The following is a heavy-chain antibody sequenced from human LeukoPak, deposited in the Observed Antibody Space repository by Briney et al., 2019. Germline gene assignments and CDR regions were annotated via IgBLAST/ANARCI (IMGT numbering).Heavy chain of an antibody. CDR1: GFTFSSYG. V-gene: IGHV3-30*18. CDR3: AKPKKGRGYSYGPGSMDV. Sequence: RRSLRLSCAASGFTFSSYGMHWVRQAPGKGLEWVAVISYDGSNKYYADSVKGRFTISRDNSKDTLYLQMNSLRAEDTAVYYCAKPKKGRGYSYGPGSMDVWGQGATVTVSS. J-gene: IGHJ6*02. CDR2: ISYDGSNK. D-gene: IGHD5-18*01.